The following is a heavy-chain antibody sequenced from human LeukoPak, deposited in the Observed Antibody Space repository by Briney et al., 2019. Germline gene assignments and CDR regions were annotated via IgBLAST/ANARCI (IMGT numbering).Heavy chain of an antibody. V-gene: IGHV3-30*18. Sequence: GGSLRLSCAASGFTFSSYGMHWVRQAPGKGLEWAAVISYDGSNKYYADSVKGRFTIARDNSKNTLYLQMNSLRAEDTAVYYCAKSPLETTYYDFWSGYYNYYYYGMDVWGQGTTVTVSS. CDR3: AKSPLETTYYDFWSGYYNYYYYGMDV. CDR2: ISYDGSNK. J-gene: IGHJ6*02. CDR1: GFTFSSYG. D-gene: IGHD3-3*01.